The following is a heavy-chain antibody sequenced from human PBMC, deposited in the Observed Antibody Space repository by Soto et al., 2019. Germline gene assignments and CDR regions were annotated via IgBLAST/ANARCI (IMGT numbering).Heavy chain of an antibody. Sequence: ASVKVSCKASGYSFTSYGISWVRQAPGKGLEWMGGFDPEDGETIYAQKFQGRVTMTEDTSTDTAYMELSSLRSEDTAVYYCATSAVLWFGELLSPFDYWGQGTLVTVSS. CDR3: ATSAVLWFGELLSPFDY. CDR2: FDPEDGET. J-gene: IGHJ4*02. V-gene: IGHV1-24*01. D-gene: IGHD3-10*01. CDR1: GYSFTSYG.